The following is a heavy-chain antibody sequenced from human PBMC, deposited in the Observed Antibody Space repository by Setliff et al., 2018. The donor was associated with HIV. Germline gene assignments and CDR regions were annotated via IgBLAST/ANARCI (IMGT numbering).Heavy chain of an antibody. J-gene: IGHJ5*02. V-gene: IGHV3-23*01. CDR3: ARARKGDWNLSYWFDP. CDR1: GFTFSSDA. Sequence: PGGSLRRSCAASGFTFSSDAMSWVRQAPGKGLEWVSAVSISGGTMYYADSVKGRFAISRDNAKNSLYLQMNSLRAEDTAVYYCARARKGDWNLSYWFDPWGQGTLVTVSS. CDR2: VSISGGTM. D-gene: IGHD1-1*01.